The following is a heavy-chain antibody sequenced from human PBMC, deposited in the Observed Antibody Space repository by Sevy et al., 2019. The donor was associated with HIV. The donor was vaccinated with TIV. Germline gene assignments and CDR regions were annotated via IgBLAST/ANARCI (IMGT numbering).Heavy chain of an antibody. D-gene: IGHD3-22*01. V-gene: IGHV4-59*13. J-gene: IGHJ4*02. Sequence: SETLSLTCTVSGGSISSYYWSWIRQPPWKGLEWIGYIYYSRSTNYNPSLKSRVTISVDTSKNQFSLKLSSVTAADTAVYYCARVRDYYDSSGYYYGGGFDYWGQGTLVTVSS. CDR3: ARVRDYYDSSGYYYGGGFDY. CDR1: GGSISSYY. CDR2: IYYSRST.